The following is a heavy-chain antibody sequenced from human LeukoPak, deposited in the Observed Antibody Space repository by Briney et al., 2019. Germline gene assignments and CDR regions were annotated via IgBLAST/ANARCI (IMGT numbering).Heavy chain of an antibody. J-gene: IGHJ4*02. V-gene: IGHV3-48*03. CDR3: AAAGYDFWSGYFLAADY. CDR2: ISSSGSTI. Sequence: GGSLRLSCAASGFTFSSYEMNWVRQAPGKGLEWVSYISSSGSTIYYADSVKGRFTISRDNSKNTLYLQMNSLRAEDTAVYYCAAAGYDFWSGYFLAADYWGQGTLDTVSS. D-gene: IGHD3-3*01. CDR1: GFTFSSYE.